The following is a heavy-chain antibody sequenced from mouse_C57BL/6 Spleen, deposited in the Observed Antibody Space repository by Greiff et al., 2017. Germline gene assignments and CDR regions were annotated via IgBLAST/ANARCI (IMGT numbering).Heavy chain of an antibody. CDR2: INPNNGGT. CDR1: GYTFTDYN. Sequence: VQLQQSGPELVKPGASVKIPCKASGYTFTDYNMDWVKQSHGKSLEWIGDINPNNGGTIYNQKFKGKATLTVDKSSSTAYMELRSLTSEDTAVYYCASRNDYDAWFAYWGQGTLVTVSA. D-gene: IGHD2-4*01. V-gene: IGHV1-18*01. J-gene: IGHJ3*01. CDR3: ASRNDYDAWFAY.